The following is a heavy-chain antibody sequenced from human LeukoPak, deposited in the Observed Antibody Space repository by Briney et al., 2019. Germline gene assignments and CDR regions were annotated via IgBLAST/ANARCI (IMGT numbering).Heavy chain of an antibody. V-gene: IGHV3-30-3*01. D-gene: IGHD6-19*01. CDR1: GFTFSSYA. J-gene: IGHJ3*02. CDR2: ISYDGSNK. Sequence: GRSLRLSCAASGFTFSSYAMHWVRQAPGKGLEWVAVISYDGSNKYYADSVKGRFTISRDNSKNTLYLQMNSLRAEDTAVYYCARFRLGYSSGWYEGDAFDIWGQGTMVTVSS. CDR3: ARFRLGYSSGWYEGDAFDI.